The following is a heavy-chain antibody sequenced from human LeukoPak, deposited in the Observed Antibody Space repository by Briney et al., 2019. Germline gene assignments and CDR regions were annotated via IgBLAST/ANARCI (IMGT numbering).Heavy chain of an antibody. CDR2: TSYDGSNK. CDR3: AKSSADASTDFDY. D-gene: IGHD3-10*01. V-gene: IGHV3-30*18. CDR1: GFTFSSYG. Sequence: SGGSLRLSCAASGFTFSSYGMHWVRQAPGKGLEWVAVTSYDGSNKYYADSVKGRFTISRDNSKNTLYLQMNSLRAEDTAVYYCAKSSADASTDFDYWGQGTLVTVSS. J-gene: IGHJ4*02.